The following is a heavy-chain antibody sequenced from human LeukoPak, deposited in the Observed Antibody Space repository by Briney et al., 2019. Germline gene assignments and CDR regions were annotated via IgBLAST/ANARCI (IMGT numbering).Heavy chain of an antibody. V-gene: IGHV3-48*03. CDR3: ARDTYCSSTSCSPGGYFDY. J-gene: IGHJ4*02. D-gene: IGHD2-2*01. Sequence: GGSLRLSCVASGFTFSNYGVNWVRQAPGQGLEWVSYISSSGDTTYYADSVRGRFTVSRDNAKNSLYLQMNSLRAEDTALYYCARDTYCSSTSCSPGGYFDYWGQGTLVTVSS. CDR2: ISSSGDTT. CDR1: GFTFSNYG.